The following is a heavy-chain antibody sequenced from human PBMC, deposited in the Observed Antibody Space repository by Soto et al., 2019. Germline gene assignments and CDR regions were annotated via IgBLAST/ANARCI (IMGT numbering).Heavy chain of an antibody. CDR1: VGSISSYY. CDR3: ARVGKGYYDSSGYYILNYCYGMDV. V-gene: IGHV4-59*01. Sequence: SETLSLTCTVSVGSISSYYWSWIRQPPGKGLEWIGYIYYSGSTNYNPSLKSRVTISVDTSKNQFSLKLSSVTAADTAVYYCARVGKGYYDSSGYYILNYCYGMDVWGQGTTVTVSS. J-gene: IGHJ6*02. D-gene: IGHD3-22*01. CDR2: IYYSGST.